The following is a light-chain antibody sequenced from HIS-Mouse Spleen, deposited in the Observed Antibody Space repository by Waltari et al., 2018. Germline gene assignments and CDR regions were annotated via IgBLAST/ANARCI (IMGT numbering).Light chain of an antibody. CDR3: QQRSNWPIFT. V-gene: IGKV3-11*01. J-gene: IGKJ3*01. CDR1: QSVSSY. CDR2: DAS. Sequence: EIVLTQSPATLSLSPGERATLSCRASQSVSSYLAWYQQKPGQAPRLLIYDASNRATGIPARFGGSGSGTDFTLTISSLEPEDFAVYYCQQRSNWPIFTFGPGTKVDIK.